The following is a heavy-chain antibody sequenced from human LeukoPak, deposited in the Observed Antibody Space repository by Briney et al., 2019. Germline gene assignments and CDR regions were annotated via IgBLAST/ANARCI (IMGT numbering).Heavy chain of an antibody. Sequence: SETPSLTCAVYGGSFSGYSWSWIRQPPGKGLEWIGEINHSGSTNYNPSLKSRVTISVDTSKNQFSLKLSSVTAADTAVYYCARLVLHSGWYKDYWGQGTLVTVSS. J-gene: IGHJ4*02. CDR2: INHSGST. CDR3: ARLVLHSGWYKDY. D-gene: IGHD6-19*01. CDR1: GGSFSGYS. V-gene: IGHV4-34*01.